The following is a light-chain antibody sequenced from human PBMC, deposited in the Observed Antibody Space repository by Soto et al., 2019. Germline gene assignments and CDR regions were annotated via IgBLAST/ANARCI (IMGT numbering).Light chain of an antibody. CDR1: QSVSSSY. Sequence: EIVLTQSPGTLSLSPGERATLSCRASQSVSSSYLAWYQQKPGQAPRLLIYGASSRATGIPDRFSGSGSGTDFTLTISRLEPEDFAGYYCQQYGSSGLTFGGGTKVEIK. CDR3: QQYGSSGLT. V-gene: IGKV3-20*01. CDR2: GAS. J-gene: IGKJ4*01.